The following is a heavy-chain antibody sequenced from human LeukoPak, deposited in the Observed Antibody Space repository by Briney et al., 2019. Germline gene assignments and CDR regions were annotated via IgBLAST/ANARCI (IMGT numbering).Heavy chain of an antibody. D-gene: IGHD3-16*02. CDR2: INHSGST. CDR3: ARDRQGLDY. V-gene: IGHV4-34*01. Sequence: ASETLSLTCAVYGGSFSGYYWSWIRQPPGKGLEWIGEINHSGSTNYNPSLKSRVTISVDTSKNQFSLKLSSVTAADTAVYYCARDRQGLDYWGQGTLVTVSS. CDR1: GGSFSGYY. J-gene: IGHJ4*02.